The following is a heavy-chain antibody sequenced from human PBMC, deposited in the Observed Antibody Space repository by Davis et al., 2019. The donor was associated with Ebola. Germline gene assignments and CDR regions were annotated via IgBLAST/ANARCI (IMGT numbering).Heavy chain of an antibody. CDR3: ARGYSSFPPRDY. CDR1: GFTFSSYW. J-gene: IGHJ4*02. Sequence: PGGSLRLSCAASGFTFSSYWMSWVRQAPGKGLEWVANIKQDGSEKYYVDSVKGRFTISRDNDKNSLSLQMNGLRAEDTAVYYCARGYSSFPPRDYWGQGTLVTVSS. D-gene: IGHD6-13*01. CDR2: IKQDGSEK. V-gene: IGHV3-7*04.